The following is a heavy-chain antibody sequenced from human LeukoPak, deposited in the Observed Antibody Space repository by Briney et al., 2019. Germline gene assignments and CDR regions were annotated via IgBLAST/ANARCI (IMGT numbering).Heavy chain of an antibody. CDR3: ARRTRGSYREIDY. V-gene: IGHV4-34*01. CDR2: INHSGST. D-gene: IGHD1-26*01. Sequence: SETLSLTCAVYGGSFSGYYWSWIRQPPGKGLEWIGEINHSGSTNYNPSLKSRVTISVDTSKNQFSLKLSSVTAADTAVYYCARRTRGSYREIDYWGRGTLVTVSS. CDR1: GGSFSGYY. J-gene: IGHJ4*02.